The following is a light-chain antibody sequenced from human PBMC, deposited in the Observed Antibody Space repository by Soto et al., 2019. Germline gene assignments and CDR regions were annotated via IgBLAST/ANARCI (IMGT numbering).Light chain of an antibody. CDR3: QNYNDYSYT. CDR1: QSVSGW. Sequence: DIQMTQSPSTLSASVGDRVAITCRASQSVSGWLAWYQQKPGKVPKLLIYQASTLEDGVPSRFSGSGSGTEFTLTISSLQPDDSATYYCQNYNDYSYTFGPGTKLEIK. V-gene: IGKV1-5*03. CDR2: QAS. J-gene: IGKJ2*01.